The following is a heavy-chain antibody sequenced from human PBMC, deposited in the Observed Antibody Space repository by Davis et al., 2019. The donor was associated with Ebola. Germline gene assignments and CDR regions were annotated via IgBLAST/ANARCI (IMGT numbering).Heavy chain of an antibody. Sequence: AASVKVSCKASGGTFSSYAISWVRQAPGQGLEWMGWINPNSGGTNYAQKFQGWVTMTRDTSISTAYMELSRLRSDDTAVYYCARALNLNWFDPWGQGTLVTVSS. CDR3: ARALNLNWFDP. V-gene: IGHV1-2*04. D-gene: IGHD1-14*01. CDR1: GGTFSSYA. J-gene: IGHJ5*02. CDR2: INPNSGGT.